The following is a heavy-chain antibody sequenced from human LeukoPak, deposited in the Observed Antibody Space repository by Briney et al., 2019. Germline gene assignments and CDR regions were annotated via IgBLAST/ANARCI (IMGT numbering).Heavy chain of an antibody. CDR2: INSDGSST. V-gene: IGHV3-74*01. CDR1: GFTFSSYS. J-gene: IGHJ4*02. D-gene: IGHD6-13*01. CDR3: SRVRSSRHDY. Sequence: GGSLRLSCAASGFTFSSYSMHWVRQAPGKRLVWVSRINSDGSSTSYADSVKGRFTISRDNAKNTLSLQMNSLRAGDAAVYYCSRVRSSRHDYWVQGTLITVS.